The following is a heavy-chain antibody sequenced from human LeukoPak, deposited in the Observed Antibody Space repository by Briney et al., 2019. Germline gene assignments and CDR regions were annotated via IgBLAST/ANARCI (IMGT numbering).Heavy chain of an antibody. V-gene: IGHV3-7*01. CDR1: GFTFSSYW. D-gene: IGHD3-3*01. Sequence: GGSLRLSCAASGFTFSSYWMSWVRQAPGEGLEWVANIKQDGSEKYYVDSVKGRFTISRDNAKNSLYLQMNSLRAEDTAVYYCARVFDFWSGYYLAYYYGMDVWGQGTTVTVSS. J-gene: IGHJ6*02. CDR2: IKQDGSEK. CDR3: ARVFDFWSGYYLAYYYGMDV.